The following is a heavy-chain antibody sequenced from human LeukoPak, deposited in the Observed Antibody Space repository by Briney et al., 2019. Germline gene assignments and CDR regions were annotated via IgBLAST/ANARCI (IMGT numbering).Heavy chain of an antibody. Sequence: GGSLRLSCAASGFTFSSYSMNWVRQAPGKGLEWVSTITKSGGSTYYADSVKGRFTISRDNSKDTLYLRMNSLRAEDTAVYYCANVVGGYWGQGTLVTVSS. D-gene: IGHD2-21*01. J-gene: IGHJ4*02. CDR3: ANVVGGY. CDR1: GFTFSSYS. V-gene: IGHV3-23*01. CDR2: ITKSGGST.